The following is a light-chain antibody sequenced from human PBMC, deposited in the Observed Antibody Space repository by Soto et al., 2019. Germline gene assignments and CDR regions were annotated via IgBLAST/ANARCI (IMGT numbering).Light chain of an antibody. CDR1: RSDVGGYNL. J-gene: IGLJ2*01. CDR2: EDT. CDR3: CSYAGDLAL. Sequence: QSALTQPASVSGSLGQSITFSCTGTRSDVGGYNLVSWYQQHPDKVPKLIIYEDTKRPSGVSSRFSGSKSGNTASLTITGLQAEDEADYYCCSYAGDLALFGGGTKLTVL. V-gene: IGLV2-23*01.